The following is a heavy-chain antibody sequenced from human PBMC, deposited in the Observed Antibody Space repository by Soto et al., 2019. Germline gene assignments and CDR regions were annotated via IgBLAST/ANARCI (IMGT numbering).Heavy chain of an antibody. CDR3: ARRPPFSFGDYVTYYFDY. CDR1: GFTFITYG. D-gene: IGHD4-17*01. CDR2: ISVNSGNT. J-gene: IGHJ4*02. Sequence: QLLQSGAEVKKPGASVKVSCKTSGFTFITYGISWVRQAPGQGLEWMGWISVNSGNTNYAQKLQGRVTMITDTSTNTAYMELRGLRSDDTAVYSCARRPPFSFGDYVTYYFDYWGQGTLVTVSS. V-gene: IGHV1-18*01.